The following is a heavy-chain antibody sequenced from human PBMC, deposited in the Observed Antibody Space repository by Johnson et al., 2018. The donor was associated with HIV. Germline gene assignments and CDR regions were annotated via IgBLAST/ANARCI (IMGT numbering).Heavy chain of an antibody. J-gene: IGHJ3*02. CDR2: INSDGSST. V-gene: IGHV3-74*01. CDR3: AKERYMGSTTLADAFDM. Sequence: VQLVESGGGLVQPGGSLRLSCVASGFTFSSYWMHWVRQAPGKVLVWVSRINSDGSSTTYADSVKGRFTISRDNSKNTLFLQMNSLRAEDTAVYYCAKERYMGSTTLADAFDMWGQGKMVTVSS. D-gene: IGHD1-26*01. CDR1: GFTFSSYW.